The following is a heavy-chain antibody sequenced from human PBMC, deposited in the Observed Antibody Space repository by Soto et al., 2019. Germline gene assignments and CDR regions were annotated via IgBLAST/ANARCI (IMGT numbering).Heavy chain of an antibody. CDR3: TRDFVDLPAANKPYLDAFDI. CDR2: IRSKAYGGTT. Sequence: EVQLVESGGGLVQPGRSLRLPCTASGFTFGDYAMSWFRQAPGKGLEWVGFIRSKAYGGTTEYAASVKGRFTISRDDSKSIAYLQMNSLKTEDTAVYYCTRDFVDLPAANKPYLDAFDIWGQGTMVTVSS. CDR1: GFTFGDYA. D-gene: IGHD2-2*01. V-gene: IGHV3-49*03. J-gene: IGHJ3*02.